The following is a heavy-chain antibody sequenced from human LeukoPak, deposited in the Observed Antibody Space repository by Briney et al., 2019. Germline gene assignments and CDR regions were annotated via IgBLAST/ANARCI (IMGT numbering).Heavy chain of an antibody. Sequence: QSGGSLRLSCAASGFTFSSSAMSWVRQAPGKGLEWVSAISNNGGYTYYADSVQGRFTISRDNSKSALCLQMNSLRAEDTAVYYCAKDLGGSGDFWSGYYDYYFYGMDVWGQGTTVTVSS. CDR1: GFTFSSSA. J-gene: IGHJ6*02. D-gene: IGHD3-3*01. CDR2: ISNNGGYT. V-gene: IGHV3-23*01. CDR3: AKDLGGSGDFWSGYYDYYFYGMDV.